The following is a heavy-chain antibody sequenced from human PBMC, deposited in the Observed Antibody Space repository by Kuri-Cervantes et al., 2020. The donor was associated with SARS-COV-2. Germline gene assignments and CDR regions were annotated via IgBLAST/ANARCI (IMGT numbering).Heavy chain of an antibody. CDR3: ARGSRVSLWFGPGAVDI. CDR1: GFTFSSYA. V-gene: IGHV3-48*03. CDR2: ISSSGSTI. J-gene: IGHJ3*02. D-gene: IGHD3-10*01. Sequence: GESLKISCAASGFTFSSYAMSWVRQAPGKGLEWVSYISSSGSTIYYADSVKGRFTISRDNAKNSLYLQMNSLRAEDTAVYYCARGSRVSLWFGPGAVDIWGQGTMVTVSS.